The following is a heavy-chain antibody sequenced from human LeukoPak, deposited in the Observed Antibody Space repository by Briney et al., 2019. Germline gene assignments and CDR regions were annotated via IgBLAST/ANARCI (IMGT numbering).Heavy chain of an antibody. CDR3: ARQTAMGRSGDY. CDR1: GYSFTRYW. V-gene: IGHV5-51*01. Sequence: GESLKISCKGSGYSFTRYWIGWVRQMPGKGLEWMGIIYPGDSDTRYTPSFQGQVTISADKSLSTAYLQWNSLKASDTAIYYCARQTAMGRSGDYWGQGTLVTVSS. J-gene: IGHJ4*02. CDR2: IYPGDSDT. D-gene: IGHD7-27*01.